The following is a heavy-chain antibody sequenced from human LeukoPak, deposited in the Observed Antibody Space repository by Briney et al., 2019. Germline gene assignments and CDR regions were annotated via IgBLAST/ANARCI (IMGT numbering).Heavy chain of an antibody. CDR2: INPNSGGT. CDR1: GYTFTGHY. V-gene: IGHV1-2*02. CDR3: AHSPREYSGYDLLDP. Sequence: GASVKVSCKASGYTFTGHYMHWVRQAPGQGLEWMGWINPNSGGTNYAQKFQGRVTMTRDTSISTAYMELSRLRSDDTAVYYCAHSPREYSGYDLLDPWGQGTLVTVSS. D-gene: IGHD5-12*01. J-gene: IGHJ5*02.